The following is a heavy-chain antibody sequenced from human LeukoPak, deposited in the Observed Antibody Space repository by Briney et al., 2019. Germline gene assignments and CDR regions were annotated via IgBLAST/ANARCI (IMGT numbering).Heavy chain of an antibody. D-gene: IGHD2-15*01. CDR2: ISDSGGST. CDR1: GITLSNYG. V-gene: IGHV3-23*01. Sequence: GGSLRLSCAVSGITLSNYGMSWVRQAPGKGLEWVAGISDSGGSTKYADSVKGRFTISRDNPKNTLYLQMNSLRSEDTAVYFCAKRGVVIRAVLVVGFHKEAYYFDSWGQGALVTVSS. J-gene: IGHJ4*02. CDR3: AKRGVVIRAVLVVGFHKEAYYFDS.